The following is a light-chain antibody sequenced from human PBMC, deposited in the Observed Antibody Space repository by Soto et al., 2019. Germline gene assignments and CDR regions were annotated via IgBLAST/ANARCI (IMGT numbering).Light chain of an antibody. CDR2: DDS. Sequence: SYELTQTSSVSVAPGQTARISCGGNNIGGKSVHWYQQKPGQAPVVVVYDDSDRPSGIPERFSGSNSGNTATLTISRVEAGDEADYYCQVWDDNSDHHVFGTGTKVTVL. CDR1: NIGGKS. J-gene: IGLJ1*01. V-gene: IGLV3-21*02. CDR3: QVWDDNSDHHV.